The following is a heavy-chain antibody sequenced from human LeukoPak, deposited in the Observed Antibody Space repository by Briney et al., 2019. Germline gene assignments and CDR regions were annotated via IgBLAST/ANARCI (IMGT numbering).Heavy chain of an antibody. Sequence: MAGGSLRLSCAASGFTFSDYYMSWIRQAPGKGLEWVSYISSSGSTKYYANSVQGRFTISRDNAKNSLYLQMNSLRAEDTAVYYCARLSGTALDYWGRGTLVTVSS. D-gene: IGHD6-13*01. CDR2: ISSSGSTK. J-gene: IGHJ4*02. CDR1: GFTFSDYY. CDR3: ARLSGTALDY. V-gene: IGHV3-11*01.